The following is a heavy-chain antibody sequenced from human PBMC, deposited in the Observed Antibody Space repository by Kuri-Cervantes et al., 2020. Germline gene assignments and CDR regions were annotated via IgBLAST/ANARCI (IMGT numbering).Heavy chain of an antibody. CDR1: GFTFSSYW. J-gene: IGHJ4*02. CDR2: IKQDGSEK. D-gene: IGHD6-19*01. Sequence: GESLKISCAASGFTFSSYWMSWVRQAPGKGLEWVANIKQDGSEKYYVDSVKGRFTISRDNAKNSLYLQMNSLRAEDTAVYYCAKSFGWYFDYWGQGTLVTVSS. V-gene: IGHV3-7*01. CDR3: AKSFGWYFDY.